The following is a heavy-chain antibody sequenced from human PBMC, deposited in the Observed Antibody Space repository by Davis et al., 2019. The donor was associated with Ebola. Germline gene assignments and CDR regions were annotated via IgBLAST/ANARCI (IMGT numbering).Heavy chain of an antibody. Sequence: AASVKVSCKASGYTFTSYGISWVRQAPGQGLEWMGWISAYNGNTNYAQKLQGRVTMTTDTSTSTAYMELRSLRSDDTAVYYCARDEVAAAGLEDSYYYYYGMDVWGQGTTVTVSS. CDR3: ARDEVAAAGLEDSYYYYYGMDV. D-gene: IGHD6-13*01. CDR2: ISAYNGNT. CDR1: GYTFTSYG. J-gene: IGHJ6*02. V-gene: IGHV1-18*01.